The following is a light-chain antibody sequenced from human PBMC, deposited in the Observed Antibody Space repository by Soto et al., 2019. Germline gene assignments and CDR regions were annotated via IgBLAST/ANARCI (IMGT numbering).Light chain of an antibody. CDR2: DAS. J-gene: IGKJ5*01. CDR1: ESVRYN. CDR3: QQYGGSPIT. Sequence: EIVMTQSPATLSVSPGERLTLSCRASESVRYNLAWYQQKPGQAPRLLVYDASNRATGIPARFSGSGSETDFTLTISSLEPEDFAVYYCQQYGGSPITFGLGTRLEIK. V-gene: IGKV3D-15*01.